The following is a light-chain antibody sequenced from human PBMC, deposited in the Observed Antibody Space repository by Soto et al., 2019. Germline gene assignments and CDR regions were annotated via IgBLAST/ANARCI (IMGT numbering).Light chain of an antibody. V-gene: IGKV1-39*01. CDR3: QQSYSNPIT. Sequence: DIQMTQSPSSLSASVGDRVTITCRASQSISSYLNWYQQKPGKAPKLLIYAASTLQSGVPSRFSGSGSGTDFALTNSSLQPEDFATYYCQQSYSNPITFGQGTRLEIK. CDR2: AAS. CDR1: QSISSY. J-gene: IGKJ5*01.